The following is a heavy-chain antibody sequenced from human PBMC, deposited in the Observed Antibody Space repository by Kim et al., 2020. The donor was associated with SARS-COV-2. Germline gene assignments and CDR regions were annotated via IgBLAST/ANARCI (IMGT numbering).Heavy chain of an antibody. J-gene: IGHJ4*02. CDR3: ARDGEYSSSLDY. D-gene: IGHD6-6*01. V-gene: IGHV3-33*01. Sequence: YYADSVKGRFTISRDNSKNTLYLQMNSLRAEDTAVYYCARDGEYSSSLDYWGQGTLVTVSS.